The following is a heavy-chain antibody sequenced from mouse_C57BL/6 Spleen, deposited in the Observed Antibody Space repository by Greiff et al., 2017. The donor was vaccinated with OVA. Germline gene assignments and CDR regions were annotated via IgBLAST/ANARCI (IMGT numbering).Heavy chain of an antibody. J-gene: IGHJ4*01. CDR3: ARSLGNYDHYYAMDY. Sequence: DVKLVESGGGLVQPGGSLKLSCAASGFTFSDYYMYWVRQTPEKRLEWVAYISNGGGSTYYPDTVKSRFTISRDNAKNTLYLQMSRLKSEDTAMYYCARSLGNYDHYYAMDYWGQGTSVTVSS. V-gene: IGHV5-12*01. CDR2: ISNGGGST. CDR1: GFTFSDYY. D-gene: IGHD2-1*01.